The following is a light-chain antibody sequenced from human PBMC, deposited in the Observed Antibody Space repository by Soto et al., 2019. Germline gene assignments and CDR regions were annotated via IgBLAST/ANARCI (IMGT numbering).Light chain of an antibody. CDR3: LQDYNYPRT. J-gene: IGKJ1*01. CDR2: AAS. Sequence: AIQMTQSPSSLCASVGDRVTITCRASQGIRNDLGWYQQKPGKAPKLLIYAASSLQSGVPSRFSGSGSGTDLTLTISSLQPEDFATYYCLQDYNYPRTFGQGTKVDIK. V-gene: IGKV1-6*01. CDR1: QGIRND.